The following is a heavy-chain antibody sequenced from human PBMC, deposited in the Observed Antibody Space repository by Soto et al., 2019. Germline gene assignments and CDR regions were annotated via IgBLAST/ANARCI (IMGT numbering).Heavy chain of an antibody. V-gene: IGHV4-61*01. CDR1: SGSVSSDIYY. Sequence: SETLSLTCTVSSGSVSSDIYYWSWVRQPPGKGLEWIGCIYYTGTTTYNPSLKGRGAISLDASKNQFSLKLSSVTAADTAVYYCATGLLATSIDYWGQGALVTVSS. CDR3: ATGLLATSIDY. CDR2: IYYTGTT. J-gene: IGHJ4*02. D-gene: IGHD5-12*01.